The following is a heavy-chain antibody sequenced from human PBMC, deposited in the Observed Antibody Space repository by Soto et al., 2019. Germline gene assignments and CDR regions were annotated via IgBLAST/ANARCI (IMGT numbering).Heavy chain of an antibody. CDR1: GFTFSDYF. V-gene: IGHV3-11*04. CDR2: ISSSGTTI. J-gene: IGHJ4*02. Sequence: GGSLRLSCAASGFTFSDYFMTWIRQAPGKGLEWVSYISSSGTTIFYADSVQGRFTISRDNAKKSLYLEINSLRAEDTAVYYCARDVAAYCGGDCYLFWGQGTLVTVSS. D-gene: IGHD2-21*02. CDR3: ARDVAAYCGGDCYLF.